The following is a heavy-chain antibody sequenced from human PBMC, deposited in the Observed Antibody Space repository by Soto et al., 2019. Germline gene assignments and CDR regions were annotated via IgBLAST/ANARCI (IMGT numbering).Heavy chain of an antibody. CDR1: GFTFSSYA. D-gene: IGHD2-2*01. CDR2: ISGSGGST. J-gene: IGHJ4*02. Sequence: GGSLRLSCAASGFTFSSYAMSWVRQAPGKGLEWVSTISGSGGSTYYADSVKGRFTISRDNSKNTLYLQMNSLRAEDTAVYYCAKVGCNTTSCYLYYFDSWGQGTLLVTVSS. V-gene: IGHV3-23*01. CDR3: AKVGCNTTSCYLYYFDS.